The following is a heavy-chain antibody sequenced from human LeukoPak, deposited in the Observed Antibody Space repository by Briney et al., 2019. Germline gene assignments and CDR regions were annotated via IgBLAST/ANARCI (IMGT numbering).Heavy chain of an antibody. Sequence: GGSLRLSCAASGFTVSNNFMNWVRHAPGKGLEWVSVIFDVGNTYYAGSVKDRFTIPRDNSKNTLYLQMNRLRVEDTAVYYCTRDAPAGGKLDSWGQGTLVTVSS. CDR3: TRDAPAGGKLDS. J-gene: IGHJ4*02. V-gene: IGHV3-66*01. D-gene: IGHD4-23*01. CDR2: IFDVGNT. CDR1: GFTVSNNF.